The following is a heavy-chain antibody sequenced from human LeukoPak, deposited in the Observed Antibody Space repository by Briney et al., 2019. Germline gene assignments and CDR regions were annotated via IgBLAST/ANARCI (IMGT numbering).Heavy chain of an antibody. CDR2: IFYSGST. D-gene: IGHD3-22*01. J-gene: IGHJ4*02. Sequence: SETLSLTCSVSGGSISSYYWSWIRQPPGKGLEWIGCIFYSGSTKYNPSLKGRVTISVDTSKNQFSLKLNSVTAADTAVYYCARGGVDYDSSGLIDYWGQGTLVTVSS. V-gene: IGHV4-59*01. CDR1: GGSISSYY. CDR3: ARGGVDYDSSGLIDY.